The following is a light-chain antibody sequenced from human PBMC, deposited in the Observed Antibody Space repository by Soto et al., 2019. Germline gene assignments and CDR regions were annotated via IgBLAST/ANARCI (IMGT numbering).Light chain of an antibody. CDR3: CSSAPESTYV. Sequence: QSVLSQPASVSGYPGQSITISCTGTSSDVGAYNSVSWYQQHPHKAPQVIIYKGTQRPSGSSNRFSGSTSGNAASLTISGLQADDEADYFCCSSAPESTYVFGSGTKVTVL. CDR1: SSDVGAYNS. V-gene: IGLV2-23*01. J-gene: IGLJ1*01. CDR2: KGT.